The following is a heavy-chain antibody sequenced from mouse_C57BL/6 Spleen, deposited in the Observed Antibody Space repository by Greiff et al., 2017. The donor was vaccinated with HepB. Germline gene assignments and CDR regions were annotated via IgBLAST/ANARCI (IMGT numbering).Heavy chain of an antibody. D-gene: IGHD3-2*02. CDR2: IRSKSNNYAT. Sequence: EVKLVESGGGLVQPKGSLKLSCAASGFSFNTYAMNWVRQAPGKGLEWVARIRSKSNNYATYYADSVKDRFTISRDDSESMLYLQMNNLKTEDTAMYYCVRSAQATLFAYWGQGTLVTVSA. CDR3: VRSAQATLFAY. V-gene: IGHV10-1*01. J-gene: IGHJ3*01. CDR1: GFSFNTYA.